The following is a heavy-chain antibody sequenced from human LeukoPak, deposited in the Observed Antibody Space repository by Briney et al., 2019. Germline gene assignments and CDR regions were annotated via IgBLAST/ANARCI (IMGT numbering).Heavy chain of an antibody. CDR3: ARRSETPNRFDP. D-gene: IGHD3-10*01. J-gene: IGHJ5*02. CDR1: GDSISSGSYY. Sequence: PSQTLSLTCTVSGDSISSGSYYWSWIRQPPGKDLEWIGYVYHTGNTNYNPSLKSRVTMSVDGSKNQFSLQLSFVTAADTAVYYCARRSETPNRFDPWGQGTLVTVSS. CDR2: VYHTGNT. V-gene: IGHV4-30-2*01.